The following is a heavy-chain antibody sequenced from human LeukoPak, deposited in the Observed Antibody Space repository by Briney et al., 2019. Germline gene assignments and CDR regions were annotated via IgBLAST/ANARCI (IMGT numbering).Heavy chain of an antibody. CDR2: ISNDGSKN. CDR3: ARHETPFMILPPGITYPPFNDNCFDP. Sequence: GGSLRLSCAASGFTFSSYALHWVRQAPGKGLEWVAVISNDGSKNYYADSVKGRFTISRDDSKNTVYLQMNSLRAEDTAVYYCARHETPFMILPPGITYPPFNDNCFDPWGQGILVTVSS. V-gene: IGHV3-30*04. J-gene: IGHJ5*02. D-gene: IGHD3/OR15-3a*01. CDR1: GFTFSSYA.